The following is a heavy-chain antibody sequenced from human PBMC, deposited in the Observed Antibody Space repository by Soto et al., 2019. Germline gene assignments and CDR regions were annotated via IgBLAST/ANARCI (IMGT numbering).Heavy chain of an antibody. Sequence: ASVKGSCKASGYTFTSYAMHWVRQAPGQRLELMGWINAGNGNTKYSQKFQGRVTITRDTSASTAYMELSSLRSEDTAVYYCARGELGYCSSTSCYYSYYYGMDVWGQGTTVTVYS. CDR1: GYTFTSYA. V-gene: IGHV1-3*01. CDR2: INAGNGNT. D-gene: IGHD2-2*01. J-gene: IGHJ6*02. CDR3: ARGELGYCSSTSCYYSYYYGMDV.